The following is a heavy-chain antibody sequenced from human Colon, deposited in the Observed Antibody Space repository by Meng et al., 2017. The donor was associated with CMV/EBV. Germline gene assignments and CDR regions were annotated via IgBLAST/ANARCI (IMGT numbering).Heavy chain of an antibody. CDR2: IKWNGDST. J-gene: IGHJ5*02. D-gene: IGHD1-26*01. CDR3: ARDFPESELVLGWFGP. V-gene: IGHV3-20*03. Sequence: FTFDAAGMSWVRQAPGKGLGWVSAIKWNGDSTGYADSVKRRFTISRDNATNSLYLQMNDLRVEDTALYYCARDFPESELVLGWFGPWGQGPLVTVSS. CDR1: FTFDAAG.